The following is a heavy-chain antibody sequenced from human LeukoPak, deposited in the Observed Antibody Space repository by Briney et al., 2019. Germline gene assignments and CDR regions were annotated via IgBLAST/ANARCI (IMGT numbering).Heavy chain of an antibody. Sequence: ASVKVSCKASGYSFTSNYMHWVRQAPGQGLEWVGLINPTGTSTTYPQKFQGRVTMTRDMSTTTDYMELSSLRSEDTAVYYCARDNSLRDVAWWFDPWGQGTLVTVSS. V-gene: IGHV1-46*01. CDR3: ARDNSLRDVAWWFDP. J-gene: IGHJ5*02. CDR2: INPTGTST. D-gene: IGHD5-24*01. CDR1: GYSFTSNY.